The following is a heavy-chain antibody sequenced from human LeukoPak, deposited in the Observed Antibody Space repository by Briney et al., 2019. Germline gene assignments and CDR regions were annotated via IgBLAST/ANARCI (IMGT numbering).Heavy chain of an antibody. CDR1: GGSISSYY. V-gene: IGHV4-59*01. Sequence: SETLSLTCTVSGGSISSYYWSWIRQPPGKGLEWIGYIYYSGSTNYNPSLKSRVTISVDTSKNQFSLKLSSVTAADTAVYYCARALWRPYYYYGMDVWGKGTTVTVSS. J-gene: IGHJ6*04. CDR2: IYYSGST. D-gene: IGHD2/OR15-2a*01. CDR3: ARALWRPYYYYGMDV.